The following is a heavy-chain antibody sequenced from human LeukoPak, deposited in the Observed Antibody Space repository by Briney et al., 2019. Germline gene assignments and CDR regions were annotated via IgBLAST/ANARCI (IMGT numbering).Heavy chain of an antibody. D-gene: IGHD1-26*01. Sequence: GGSLRLSCVASGFTFIDYAMTWVRQGPGKGLEWVSSISSRNGNTFYSDSVKGRFTISRDDSKNTLYLQMSTLRAEDTATYFCAKDRGLYSGVFAFDMWGQGTLVTVSS. CDR2: ISSRNGNT. V-gene: IGHV3-23*01. CDR1: GFTFIDYA. CDR3: AKDRGLYSGVFAFDM. J-gene: IGHJ3*02.